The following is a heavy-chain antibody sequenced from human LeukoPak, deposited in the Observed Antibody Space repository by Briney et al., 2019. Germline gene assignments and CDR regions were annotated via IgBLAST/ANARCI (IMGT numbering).Heavy chain of an antibody. Sequence: PSETLSLTCTVSGGSISSYYWSWIRQPPGKGLEWIGYIYYSGSTNYNPSLKSRVTISVDTSKNQFSLKLSSVTAADTAVYYCARLRTGTHDYYGMDVWGQGTTVTVSS. V-gene: IGHV4-59*08. CDR2: IYYSGST. CDR3: ARLRTGTHDYYGMDV. J-gene: IGHJ6*02. D-gene: IGHD1-7*01. CDR1: GGSISSYY.